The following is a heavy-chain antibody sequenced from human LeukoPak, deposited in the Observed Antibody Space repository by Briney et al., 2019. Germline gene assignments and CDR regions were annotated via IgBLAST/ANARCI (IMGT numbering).Heavy chain of an antibody. J-gene: IGHJ4*02. V-gene: IGHV3-30*04. Sequence: GGSLRLSCAASGFTVSSYAMHWVRQAPGKGLEWVAVISYDESNQYYADSVKGRFTIPRDNSKNTLSLQMNSLRVEDTAVYYCARYSYGHFDYWGQGTLVTVSS. CDR2: ISYDESNQ. CDR1: GFTVSSYA. CDR3: ARYSYGHFDY. D-gene: IGHD5-18*01.